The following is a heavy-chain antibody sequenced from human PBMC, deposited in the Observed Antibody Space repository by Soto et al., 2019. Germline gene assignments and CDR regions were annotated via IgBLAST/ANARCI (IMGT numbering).Heavy chain of an antibody. J-gene: IGHJ5*02. CDR3: ARPRWFDP. V-gene: IGHV4-59*01. CDR1: GGSISGDY. CDR2: IYYTGST. Sequence: PSETLSLSCTVSGGSISGDYWSWIRQPPGKGLEWIGYIYYTGSTHYNPSLNSRVTISLDTSTNQVSLKLSSVTAADTAVYYCARPRWFDPWGQGTMVTVSS.